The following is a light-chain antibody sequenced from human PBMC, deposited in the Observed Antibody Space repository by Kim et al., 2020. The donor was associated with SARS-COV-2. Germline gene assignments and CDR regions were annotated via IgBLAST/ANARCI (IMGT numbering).Light chain of an antibody. V-gene: IGKV1-5*01. Sequence: ASVADRVTITCRASQSISNWLAWYQQKPGKAPKLLIFDASNLESGVPSRFSGGGSGTEFTLTISSLQPDDFATYYCQQYNSYSMYTFGQGTKLEI. J-gene: IGKJ2*01. CDR3: QQYNSYSMYT. CDR1: QSISNW. CDR2: DAS.